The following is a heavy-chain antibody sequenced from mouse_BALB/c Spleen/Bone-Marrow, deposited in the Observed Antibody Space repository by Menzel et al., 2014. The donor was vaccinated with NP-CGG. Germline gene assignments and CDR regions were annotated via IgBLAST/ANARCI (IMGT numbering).Heavy chain of an antibody. V-gene: IGHV1-80*01. D-gene: IGHD1-1*01. Sequence: QVQLKQSGAELVRPGSSVKISCKSSGYSFSNYWVNWMKQRPGQGLEWIGQIYPGDGDTNYNGKFKGKATLTADKSSSTACMQLSSLTSEDSAVYFCASRGDYSYAMDYWGQGTSVTVSS. CDR2: IYPGDGDT. CDR3: ASRGDYSYAMDY. CDR1: GYSFSNYW. J-gene: IGHJ4*01.